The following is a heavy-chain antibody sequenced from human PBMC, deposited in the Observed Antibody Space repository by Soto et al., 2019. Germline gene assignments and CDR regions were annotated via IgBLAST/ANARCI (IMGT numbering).Heavy chain of an antibody. Sequence: GGSLRLSCAASGFTFSIYAMSWVLLGPGKGLEWVSSSSGSGGSNYYADSVKGRVTISRANSNSTMYRKMNSLRAEDTAVYYCPKDYFSVAGSFDYWGEGT. J-gene: IGHJ4*02. CDR2: SSGSGGSN. D-gene: IGHD6-19*01. CDR3: PKDYFSVAGSFDY. CDR1: GFTFSIYA. V-gene: IGHV3-23*01.